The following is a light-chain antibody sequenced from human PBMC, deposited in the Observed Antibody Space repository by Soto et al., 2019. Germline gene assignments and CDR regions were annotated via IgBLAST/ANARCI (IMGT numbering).Light chain of an antibody. CDR2: GVS. J-gene: IGKJ2*01. CDR3: QQYDDWPPYT. Sequence: EIVMTQSPAILFVSPGERVTLSCRASQSVSSNLAWYQQRPGQAPRLLIYGVSTRATGVPARFAGSGSGTEFTLTIGSLQSEDFAVYYCQQYDDWPPYTFGQGTMLEIK. CDR1: QSVSSN. V-gene: IGKV3-15*01.